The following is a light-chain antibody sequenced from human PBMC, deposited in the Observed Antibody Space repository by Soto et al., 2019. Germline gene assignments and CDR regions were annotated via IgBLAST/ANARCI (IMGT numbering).Light chain of an antibody. J-gene: IGKJ5*01. V-gene: IGKV1-39*01. Sequence: DIQMTQSPSSLSASVGDRVTITCRASQSIGKHLNWYQQKPGKAPKFLIYAASSLQSGVPSRFSGTGSGTDFTLTVNSLQPEDFVIYYCQQSYSSPITFGQGTRLEIK. CDR3: QQSYSSPIT. CDR1: QSIGKH. CDR2: AAS.